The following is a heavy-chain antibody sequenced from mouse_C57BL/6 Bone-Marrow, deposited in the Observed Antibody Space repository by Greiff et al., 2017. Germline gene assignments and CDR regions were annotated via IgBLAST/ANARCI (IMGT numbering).Heavy chain of an antibody. Sequence: QVHVKQPGAELVKPGASVKMSCKASGYTFTSYWITWVKQRPGQGLEWIGDIYPGSGSTNYNEKFKSKATLTVDTSSSTAYMQLSSLTSEDSAVYYCARRITTVVATEYFDVWGTGTTVTVSS. CDR2: IYPGSGST. CDR1: GYTFTSYW. CDR3: ARRITTVVATEYFDV. V-gene: IGHV1-55*01. J-gene: IGHJ1*03. D-gene: IGHD1-1*01.